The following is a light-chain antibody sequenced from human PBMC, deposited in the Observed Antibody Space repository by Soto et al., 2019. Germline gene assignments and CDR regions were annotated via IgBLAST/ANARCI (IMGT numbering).Light chain of an antibody. CDR2: GAS. J-gene: IGKJ5*01. V-gene: IGKV3D-15*01. CDR3: QQYNNWPPIT. Sequence: PGERATLSGRASQSVSSSYLAWYQQKPGQAPRLLIYGASSRATGIPDRFSGSGSGTEFTLTISSLQSEDFAVYYCQQYNNWPPITFGQGTRLEIK. CDR1: QSVSSSY.